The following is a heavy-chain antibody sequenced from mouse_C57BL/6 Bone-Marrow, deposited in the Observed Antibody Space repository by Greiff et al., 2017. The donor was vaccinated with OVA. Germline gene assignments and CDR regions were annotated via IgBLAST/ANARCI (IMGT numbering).Heavy chain of an antibody. J-gene: IGHJ3*01. D-gene: IGHD1-1*01. CDR2: IYPSDSET. CDR1: GYTFTSYW. V-gene: IGHV1-61*01. CDR3: AGYGSSSPFAD. Sequence: VQLQQPGAELVRPGSSVKLSCKASGYTFTSYWMDWVKQRPGQGLEWIGNIYPSDSETHYNQKFKDKATLTVDKSSSTAYMQLSSLTSEDSAVYYCAGYGSSSPFADWGQGTLVTVSA.